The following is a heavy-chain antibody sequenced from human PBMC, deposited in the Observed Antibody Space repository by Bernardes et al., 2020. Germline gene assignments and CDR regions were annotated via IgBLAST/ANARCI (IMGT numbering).Heavy chain of an antibody. CDR1: GFTFGIYC. V-gene: IGHV3-74*01. J-gene: IGHJ6*03. CDR3: ARSDDMDV. CDR2: INSDGSTT. Sequence: GGSLRLSCAASGFTFGIYCMHWVRQVPGKGLIWVSRINSDGSTTGYADSVKGRFTISRDNAKNTLYLQMNSLRAEDTAVYYCARSDDMDVWGKGTTVTVSS.